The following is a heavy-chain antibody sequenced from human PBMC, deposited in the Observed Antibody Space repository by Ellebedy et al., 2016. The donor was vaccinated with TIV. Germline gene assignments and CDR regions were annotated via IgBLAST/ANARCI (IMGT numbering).Heavy chain of an antibody. Sequence: SVKVSXKASGGTFSSYAISWVRQAPGQGLEWMGRIIPILGIANYAQKFQGRVTITADKSTSTAYMELSSLRSEDTAVYYCAGGAMVRGVISYYYYYGMDVWGQGTTVTVSS. J-gene: IGHJ6*02. V-gene: IGHV1-69*04. CDR2: IIPILGIA. CDR1: GGTFSSYA. CDR3: AGGAMVRGVISYYYYYGMDV. D-gene: IGHD3-10*01.